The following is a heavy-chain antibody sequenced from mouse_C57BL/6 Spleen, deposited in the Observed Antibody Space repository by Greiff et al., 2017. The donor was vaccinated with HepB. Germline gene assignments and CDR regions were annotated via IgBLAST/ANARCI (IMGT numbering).Heavy chain of an antibody. Sequence: QVQLQQPGAELVRPGSSVKLSCKASGYTFTSYWMDWVKQRPGQGLEWIGNIYPSDSETHYNQKFKDKATLTVDKSSSTAYMQLSSLTSEDSAVYYCARRFYYLYAMDYWGQGTSVTVSS. CDR3: ARRFYYLYAMDY. CDR1: GYTFTSYW. CDR2: IYPSDSET. V-gene: IGHV1-61*01. J-gene: IGHJ4*01. D-gene: IGHD1-1*01.